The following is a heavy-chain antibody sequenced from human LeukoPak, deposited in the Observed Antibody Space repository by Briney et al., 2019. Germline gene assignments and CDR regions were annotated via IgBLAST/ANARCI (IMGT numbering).Heavy chain of an antibody. CDR2: IWYDGSNK. CDR1: GFTFSSFA. CDR3: ARAPRLYGSGSYLDY. J-gene: IGHJ4*02. Sequence: PGGSLRLSCAASGFTFSSFAMHWVRQAPGKGLEWVAVIWYDGSNKYYEESVKGRFTISRDNSNNTLYLQMNSLRAEDTAAYYCARAPRLYGSGSYLDYWGQGILVTVSS. D-gene: IGHD3-10*01. V-gene: IGHV3-33*01.